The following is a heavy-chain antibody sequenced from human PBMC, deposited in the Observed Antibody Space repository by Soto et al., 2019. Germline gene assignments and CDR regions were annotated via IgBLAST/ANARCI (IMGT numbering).Heavy chain of an antibody. D-gene: IGHD2-15*01. V-gene: IGHV3-48*02. CDR1: GFTFSSYS. CDR3: ARAGGNRAWFDP. J-gene: IGHJ5*02. Sequence: EVQLVESGGGLVQPGGSLRLSCAASGFTFSSYSMNWVRQAPGKGLEWVSYISSSSSTIYYADSVKGRFTISRDNAKNSLYLQMNSLGDAVTAVYYCARAGGNRAWFDPWGQGSLVTVSS. CDR2: ISSSSSTI.